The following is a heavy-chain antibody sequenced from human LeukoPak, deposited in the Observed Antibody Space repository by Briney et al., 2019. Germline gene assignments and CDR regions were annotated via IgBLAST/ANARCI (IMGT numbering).Heavy chain of an antibody. CDR1: GFTFSSYS. D-gene: IGHD2-2*01. CDR2: ISSSSSYI. J-gene: IGHJ4*02. V-gene: IGHV3-21*01. Sequence: PGGSLRLSCAASGFTFSSYSMNWVRQAPGKGLEWVSSISSSSSYIYYADSVKGRFTISRDNAKNSLYLQMNSLRAEDTAVYYCARTEGYCSSTSCYYYFDYWGQGTLVTVSS. CDR3: ARTEGYCSSTSCYYYFDY.